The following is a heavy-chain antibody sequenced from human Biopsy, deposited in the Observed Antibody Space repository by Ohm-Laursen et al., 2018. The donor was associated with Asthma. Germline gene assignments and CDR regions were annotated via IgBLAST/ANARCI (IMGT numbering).Heavy chain of an antibody. Sequence: TLSLTCAVSGDSIDSGDYSWTWSRQSPGVGLEWIGYIYRNGDTYYNPTLKNRVTISIDRSKNQFSLRLRSVTAADTVVYYCARGWNCGGDCYSLDSWGQGTLVTVSS. J-gene: IGHJ4*02. D-gene: IGHD2-21*02. CDR3: ARGWNCGGDCYSLDS. CDR2: IYRNGDT. V-gene: IGHV4-30-2*06. CDR1: GDSIDSGDYS.